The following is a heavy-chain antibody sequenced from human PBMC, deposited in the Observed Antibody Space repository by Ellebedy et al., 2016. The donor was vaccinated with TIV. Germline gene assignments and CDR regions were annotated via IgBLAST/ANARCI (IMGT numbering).Heavy chain of an antibody. V-gene: IGHV1-2*02. CDR3: ARVLMGNHYDILTGYYTFDY. CDR1: GYTFTGYY. Sequence: ASVKVSCXASGYTFTGYYMHWVRQAPGQGLEWMGWINPNSGGTNYAQKFQGRVTMTRDTSISTAYMELSRLRSDDTAVYYCARVLMGNHYDILTGYYTFDYWGQGTLVTVSS. CDR2: INPNSGGT. D-gene: IGHD3-9*01. J-gene: IGHJ4*02.